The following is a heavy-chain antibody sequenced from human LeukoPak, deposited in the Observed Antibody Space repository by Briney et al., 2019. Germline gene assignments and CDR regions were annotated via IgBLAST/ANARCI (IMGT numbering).Heavy chain of an antibody. Sequence: GGSLRLSCAASGFTFSSYAMTWVRQAPGMGLEWVSAIDGGGGGTFYADSVQGRFTISRDNSKDTLYLQMNRRRAEDTAIYYCAKRDRRSGPLDYWGQGALVTVSS. J-gene: IGHJ4*02. D-gene: IGHD3-10*01. CDR1: GFTFSSYA. CDR3: AKRDRRSGPLDY. V-gene: IGHV3-23*01. CDR2: IDGGGGGT.